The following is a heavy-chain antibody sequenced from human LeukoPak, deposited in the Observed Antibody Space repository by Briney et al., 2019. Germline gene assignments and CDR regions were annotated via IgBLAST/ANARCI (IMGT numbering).Heavy chain of an antibody. CDR3: ARAVTRYSSSSSDYYYYMDV. Sequence: SETLSLTCNVSGGSISSSNWSWIRQPAGKGLEWIGLIYTSGSTNYNPSLKSRVIMSVDTSKNQFSLKLTSVTAADTAVYYCARAVTRYSSSSSDYYYYMDVWGKGTTVTVSS. CDR2: IYTSGST. CDR1: GGSISSSN. J-gene: IGHJ6*03. D-gene: IGHD6-6*01. V-gene: IGHV4-4*07.